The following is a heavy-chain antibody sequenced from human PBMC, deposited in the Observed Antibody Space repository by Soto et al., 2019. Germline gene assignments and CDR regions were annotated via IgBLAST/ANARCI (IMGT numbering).Heavy chain of an antibody. Sequence: QVQLVESGGGVVQPGRSLRLSCAASGFTFSSYGMHWVRQAPGKGLEWVADLWYDGSNKYYADSVKGRFTSSRDNSKNTLYLQMNSLRAEDTDMYYCARESGSYHLDSWGRGTLVTVSS. CDR1: GFTFSSYG. J-gene: IGHJ4*02. CDR3: ARESGSYHLDS. CDR2: LWYDGSNK. V-gene: IGHV3-33*01. D-gene: IGHD1-26*01.